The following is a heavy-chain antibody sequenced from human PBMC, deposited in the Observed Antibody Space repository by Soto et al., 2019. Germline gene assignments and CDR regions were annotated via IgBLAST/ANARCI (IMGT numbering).Heavy chain of an antibody. V-gene: IGHV4-34*02. CDR1: GGSFSGYY. Sequence: QVQLQQWGAGLLKPSETLSLTCAVYGGSFSGYYWSWIRQPPVKGLEWIGEINHGGGTNYNPPLKSRVTISVDTSKNQFSLKLSSVTAADTAVFYCARLRWEQPWVFDYWGQGTLVTVSS. D-gene: IGHD1-26*01. CDR2: INHGGGT. CDR3: ARLRWEQPWVFDY. J-gene: IGHJ4*02.